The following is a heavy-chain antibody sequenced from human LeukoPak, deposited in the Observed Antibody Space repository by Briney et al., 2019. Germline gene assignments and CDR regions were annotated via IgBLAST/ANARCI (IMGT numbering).Heavy chain of an antibody. Sequence: PSETLSLTCTVSGGSISSYYWSWIRQPPGKGLEWIGYIYYSGSTNYNPSLKSRVTISVDTSKNQFSLKLSSVTAADTAVYYCARTYDSSGYFYGDYYFDYWGQGTLVTVSS. J-gene: IGHJ4*02. CDR2: IYYSGST. CDR1: GGSISSYY. CDR3: ARTYDSSGYFYGDYYFDY. V-gene: IGHV4-59*01. D-gene: IGHD3-22*01.